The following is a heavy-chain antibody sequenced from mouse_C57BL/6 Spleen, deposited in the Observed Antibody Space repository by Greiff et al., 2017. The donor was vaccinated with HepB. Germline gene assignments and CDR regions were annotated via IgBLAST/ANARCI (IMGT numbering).Heavy chain of an antibody. D-gene: IGHD1-1*01. CDR2: IYPGDGDT. J-gene: IGHJ4*01. CDR3: ATTVVAPYAMDY. Sequence: VQLQQSGPELVKPGASVKISCKASGYAFSSSWMNWVKQRPGKGLEWIGRIYPGDGDTNYNGKFKGKATLTADKSSSTAYMQLSSLTSEDSAVYFCATTVVAPYAMDYWGQGTSVTVSS. V-gene: IGHV1-82*01. CDR1: GYAFSSSW.